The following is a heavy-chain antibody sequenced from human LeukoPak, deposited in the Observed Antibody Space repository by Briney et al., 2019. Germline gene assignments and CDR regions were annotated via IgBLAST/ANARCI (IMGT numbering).Heavy chain of an antibody. V-gene: IGHV3-74*01. CDR2: INRDGSGT. D-gene: IGHD5-24*01. J-gene: IGHJ4*02. CDR1: GFTFSSHW. CDR3: TAPWASRWDY. Sequence: PGGSLRLSCAVSGFTFSSHWMHWVRLAPGKGLVWVSRINRDGSGTSYADSVKGRFAISRDNAKNTLYLQMNNLRAEDTAVYYCTAPWASRWDYWGQGTLVAVSS.